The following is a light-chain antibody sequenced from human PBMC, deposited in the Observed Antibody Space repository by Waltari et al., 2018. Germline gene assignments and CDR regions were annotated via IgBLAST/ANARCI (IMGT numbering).Light chain of an antibody. Sequence: DIQLTQSPSFLSASVGDRVTITCRASQGITNYLAWYQQKPGKAPELLIYAASSLQSGVLSRFSGSGSGTEFTLTISGLQPEDFATYYCQQLNSYRTFGQGTKVDIK. V-gene: IGKV1-9*01. CDR1: QGITNY. J-gene: IGKJ1*01. CDR3: QQLNSYRT. CDR2: AAS.